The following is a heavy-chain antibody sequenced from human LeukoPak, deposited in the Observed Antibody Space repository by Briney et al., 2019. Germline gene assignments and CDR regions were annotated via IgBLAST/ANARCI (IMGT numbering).Heavy chain of an antibody. CDR1: GGTFSSYA. D-gene: IGHD3-10*01. V-gene: IGHV1-69*06. CDR3: ARGYYYGSGSYNPYDY. Sequence: SVKVSCKASGGTFSSYAISGVPPAPGQGLEWMGGIIPIFGTANYAQKFQGRVTITADKSTSTAYIELSSLRSEDTAVYYCARGYYYGSGSYNPYDYWGQGTLVTVSS. J-gene: IGHJ4*02. CDR2: IIPIFGTA.